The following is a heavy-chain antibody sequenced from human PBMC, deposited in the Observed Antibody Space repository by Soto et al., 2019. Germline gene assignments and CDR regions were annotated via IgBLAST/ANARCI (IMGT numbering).Heavy chain of an antibody. CDR1: GFTFDDYA. J-gene: IGHJ3*02. Sequence: EVQLVESGGGLVQPGRSLRLSCAASGFTFDDYAMHWVRQAPGKGLEWVSGISWNSGSIGYADSVKGRFTISRDNAKNSLYLQMNSLRAEDTALYYCAKDRTEDYGDLRSAFDIWGQGTMVTVSS. V-gene: IGHV3-9*01. CDR2: ISWNSGSI. D-gene: IGHD4-17*01. CDR3: AKDRTEDYGDLRSAFDI.